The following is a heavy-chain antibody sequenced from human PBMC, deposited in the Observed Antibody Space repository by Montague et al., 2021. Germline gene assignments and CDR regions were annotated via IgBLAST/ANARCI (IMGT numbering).Heavy chain of an antibody. D-gene: IGHD3-10*01. Sequence: SLRLSCAASGFNFGFYWMHWVRQAPGKGLVWVSHIDTDGRSTTYADSVAGRFTISRDNAKNTLFLQMNSLRAEDTAVYYCLRDLNYGLGSSCGYFDYWGQGALVTVSS. CDR2: IDTDGRST. CDR3: LRDLNYGLGSSCGYFDY. V-gene: IGHV3-74*03. J-gene: IGHJ4*02. CDR1: GFNFGFYW.